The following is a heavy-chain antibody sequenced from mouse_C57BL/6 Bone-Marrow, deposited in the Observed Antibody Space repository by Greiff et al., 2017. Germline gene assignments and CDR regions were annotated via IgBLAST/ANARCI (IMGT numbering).Heavy chain of an antibody. D-gene: IGHD2-4*01. J-gene: IGHJ3*01. CDR1: GYTFTGYW. CDR2: ILPGSGST. Sequence: QVQLKESGAELMKPGASVKLSCKATGYTFTGYWIEWVKQRPGHGLEWIGEILPGSGSTNYNEKFKGKATFTAATSSNTAYLQLSSLTTEDSAIYYCARPLYYDYAWFAYWGQGTLVTVSA. CDR3: ARPLYYDYAWFAY. V-gene: IGHV1-9*01.